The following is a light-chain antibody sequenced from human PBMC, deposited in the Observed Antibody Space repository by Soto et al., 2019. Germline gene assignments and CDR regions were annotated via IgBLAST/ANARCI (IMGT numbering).Light chain of an antibody. V-gene: IGKV1-5*03. CDR2: QAS. Sequence: DIQMTQSPSTLSASVGDRVTITCRASQSISTWLAWYQQKPGKAPKLLIYQASSLESGAPSRFSGSGSGTEFTLTISSLQPDDFATYSCQQYKSYPWTFGQGTKVEIK. CDR1: QSISTW. CDR3: QQYKSYPWT. J-gene: IGKJ1*01.